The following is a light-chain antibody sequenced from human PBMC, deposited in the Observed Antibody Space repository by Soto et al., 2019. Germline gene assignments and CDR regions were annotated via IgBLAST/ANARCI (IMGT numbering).Light chain of an antibody. J-gene: IGKJ2*01. CDR3: QQYEAYPVT. V-gene: IGKV1-5*03. CDR1: HDISSF. CDR2: KST. Sequence: DIQMTQSPSTLSASVGDRVTITCRASHDISSFLAWYQQTPGKAPKLLIYKSTFLETGVPSTFSGNGSGTEFTLTISSLQPIDSATYYCQQYEAYPVTFGRGTKVDIK.